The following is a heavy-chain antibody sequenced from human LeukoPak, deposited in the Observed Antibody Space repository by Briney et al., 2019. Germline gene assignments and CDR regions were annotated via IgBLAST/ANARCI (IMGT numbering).Heavy chain of an antibody. CDR3: AKDIGRVDTASTYMDV. CDR2: IRYDGSNK. D-gene: IGHD5-18*01. V-gene: IGHV3-30*02. J-gene: IGHJ6*03. Sequence: GGSLRLSCAASGFTFSSYGMHWVRQAPGKGLEWVAFIRYDGSNKYYADSVKGRFTISRDNAKNSLYLQMNSLRVEDTALYYCAKDIGRVDTASTYMDVWGKGTTVTISS. CDR1: GFTFSSYG.